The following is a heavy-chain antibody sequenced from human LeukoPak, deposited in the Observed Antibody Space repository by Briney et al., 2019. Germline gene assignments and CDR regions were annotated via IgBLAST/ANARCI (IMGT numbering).Heavy chain of an antibody. CDR3: ARSRNRPHYYYGMDV. V-gene: IGHV4-34*01. CDR1: GGSFSGYY. Sequence: SETLSLTCAVYGGSFSGYYWSWIRQPPGKGLEWIGEINHSGSTNYNPSLKSRVTISVDTSKNQFSLKLSSVTAADTAVYYCARSRNRPHYYYGMDVWGQGTTVTVSS. J-gene: IGHJ6*02. CDR2: INHSGST.